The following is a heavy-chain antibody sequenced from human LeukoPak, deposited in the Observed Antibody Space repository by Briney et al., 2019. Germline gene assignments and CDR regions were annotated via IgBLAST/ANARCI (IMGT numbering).Heavy chain of an antibody. J-gene: IGHJ4*02. D-gene: IGHD3-10*01. V-gene: IGHV3-53*01. CDR1: GFTVSSNS. Sequence: PGGSLRLSCTVSGFTVSSNSMSWVRQAPGKGLEWVSFIYSDNTHYSDSVKGRFTISRDNSKNTLYLQMNSLRAEDTALYYCARDWPYGSGSSIPDYWGQGTLVTVSS. CDR3: ARDWPYGSGSSIPDY. CDR2: IYSDNT.